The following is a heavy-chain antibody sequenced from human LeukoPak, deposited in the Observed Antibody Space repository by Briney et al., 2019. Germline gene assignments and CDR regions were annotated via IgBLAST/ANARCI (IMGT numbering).Heavy chain of an antibody. CDR3: VRDKDSGYDSLYYYYYMDV. Sequence: GGSLRLSCVASGFTFNRYWMSWVRQAPGKGLEWVANIKQDGSEENYVDSVRGRFTISRDNAKNSLYLQVNSLRAEDSALYYCVRDKDSGYDSLYYYYYMDVWGRGTTVTVSS. J-gene: IGHJ6*03. CDR1: GFTFNRYW. CDR2: IKQDGSEE. V-gene: IGHV3-7*01. D-gene: IGHD5-12*01.